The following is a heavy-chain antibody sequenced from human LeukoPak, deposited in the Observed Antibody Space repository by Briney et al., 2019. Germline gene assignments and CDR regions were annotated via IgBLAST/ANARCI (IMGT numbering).Heavy chain of an antibody. V-gene: IGHV1-24*01. CDR3: ATEVNFDWFILGY. D-gene: IGHD3-9*01. CDR2: FDPEDGET. J-gene: IGHJ4*02. Sequence: KXLEWMXGFDPEDGETIYAQKFQGRVTMTEDTSTDTAYMELSSLRSEDTAVYYCATEVNFDWFILGYWGQGTLVTVSS.